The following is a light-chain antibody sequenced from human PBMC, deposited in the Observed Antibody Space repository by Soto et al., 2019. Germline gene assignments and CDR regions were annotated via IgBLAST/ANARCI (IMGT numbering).Light chain of an antibody. Sequence: EIVMTQSPSTLSVSPGERATLSCRASQSVSGNLAWYQQKPGQAPRLLIYGASPRATGIPARFSGSGSGTDFTLTISSLQSEDVAVYYCQQYNNWITFGQGTRLEIK. CDR1: QSVSGN. CDR2: GAS. CDR3: QQYNNWIT. J-gene: IGKJ5*01. V-gene: IGKV3-15*01.